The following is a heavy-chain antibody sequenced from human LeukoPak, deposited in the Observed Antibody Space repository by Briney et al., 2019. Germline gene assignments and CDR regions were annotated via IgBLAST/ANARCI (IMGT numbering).Heavy chain of an antibody. CDR2: ISSSGSTI. D-gene: IGHD2-2*01. CDR3: AREARYCSGTSCSNWFDP. Sequence: PGGSLRLSCAASGFTFSSYEMNWVRQAPGKGLEWVSYISSSGSTIYYADSVKGRFTISRDNAKNSLYLQMNSLRAEDTAVYYCAREARYCSGTSCSNWFDPWGQGTLVTVSS. V-gene: IGHV3-48*03. CDR1: GFTFSSYE. J-gene: IGHJ5*02.